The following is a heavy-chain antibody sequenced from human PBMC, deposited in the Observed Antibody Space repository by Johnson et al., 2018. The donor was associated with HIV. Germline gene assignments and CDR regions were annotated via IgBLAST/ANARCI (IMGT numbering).Heavy chain of an antibody. CDR1: GFTFSSYA. CDR3: ARAFRGGWYDAFDI. V-gene: IGHV3-23*04. J-gene: IGHJ3*02. CDR2: NGGTT. Sequence: VQLVESGGGLVQPGGSLRLSCAASGFTFSSYAMSWVRQAPGKGLEWVSANGGTTYLIDSGTDRFNISRHNAKNSLYLQMNSLSAEDTAVYYCARAFRGGWYDAFDIWGQGTRVTVSS. D-gene: IGHD6-19*01.